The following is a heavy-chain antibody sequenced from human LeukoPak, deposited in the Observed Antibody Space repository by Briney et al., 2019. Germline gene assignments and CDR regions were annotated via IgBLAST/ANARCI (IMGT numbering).Heavy chain of an antibody. CDR3: ARVTNYDFWSGPTVDY. CDR1: GFTFSSYS. V-gene: IGHV3-48*02. Sequence: HPGGSLRLSCAASGFTFSSYSMNWVRQAPGKGLEWVSYISSSSSTIYYADSVKGRFTISRDNAKNSLYLQMNSLRDEDTAVYYCARVTNYDFWSGPTVDYWGQGTLVTVPS. J-gene: IGHJ4*02. CDR2: ISSSSSTI. D-gene: IGHD3-3*01.